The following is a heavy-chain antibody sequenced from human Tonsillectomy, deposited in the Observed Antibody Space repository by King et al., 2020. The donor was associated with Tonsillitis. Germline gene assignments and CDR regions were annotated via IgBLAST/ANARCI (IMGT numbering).Heavy chain of an antibody. V-gene: IGHV4-39*07. D-gene: IGHD4-17*01. Sequence: QLQESGPGLVKPSETLSLTCTVSGGSISSSSYNWGWIRQPPGKGLEWIGSIYYSGTTYYNPSLKSRVTISVDTSKNQFSLKVSSVTAADTAVYYCAGTNYGDYVWFDPWGQGTLVTVSS. CDR1: GGSISSSSYN. J-gene: IGHJ5*02. CDR2: IYYSGTT. CDR3: AGTNYGDYVWFDP.